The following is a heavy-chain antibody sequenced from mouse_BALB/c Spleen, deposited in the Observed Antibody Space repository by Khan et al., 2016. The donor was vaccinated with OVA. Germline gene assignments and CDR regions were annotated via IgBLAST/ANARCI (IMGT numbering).Heavy chain of an antibody. CDR2: IIYTGYT. D-gene: IGHD2-12*01. V-gene: IGHV3-8*02. CDR1: GDSITSGY. Sequence: EVKLEESGPSLVKPSQTLSLTCSVTGDSITSGYWNWIRKFPGNKLEYMGYIIYTGYTYYNPSLKSRISINRHTSKNQYYLQLSSVTDEDTATYYCARSTYRYAFVYWGQGTLVTVSA. CDR3: ARSTYRYAFVY. J-gene: IGHJ3*01.